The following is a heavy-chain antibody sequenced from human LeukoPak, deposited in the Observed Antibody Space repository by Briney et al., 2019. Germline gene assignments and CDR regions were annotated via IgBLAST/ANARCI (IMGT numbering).Heavy chain of an antibody. CDR3: ASSHGYSSSHDAFDI. D-gene: IGHD6-13*01. CDR1: GFTFSSYS. CDR2: ISSSSSTI. Sequence: PGGSLRLSCAASGFTFSSYSMNWVRQAPGKGLEWVSYISSSSSTIYYADSVKGRFTISRDNAKNSLYLQMNSLRAEDTAVYYCASSHGYSSSHDAFDIWGQGTMVTVSS. J-gene: IGHJ3*02. V-gene: IGHV3-48*04.